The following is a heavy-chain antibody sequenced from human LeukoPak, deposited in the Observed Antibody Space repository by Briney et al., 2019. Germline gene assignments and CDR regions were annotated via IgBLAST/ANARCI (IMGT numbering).Heavy chain of an antibody. Sequence: ASVKVSCKASGYTFTSYDINWVRQATGQGLEWMGWMNPNSGGTNYAQKFQGRVTMTRDTSISTAYMVLNRLRSDDTAVYYCAREYYYGSGNYYNRIDYWGQGTLVTVSS. D-gene: IGHD3-10*01. J-gene: IGHJ4*02. CDR1: GYTFTSYD. CDR3: AREYYYGSGNYYNRIDY. V-gene: IGHV1-2*02. CDR2: MNPNSGGT.